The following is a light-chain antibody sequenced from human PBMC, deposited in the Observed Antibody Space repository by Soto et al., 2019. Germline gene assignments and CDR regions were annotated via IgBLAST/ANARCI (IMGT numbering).Light chain of an antibody. CDR3: SSYTSSSTLVV. CDR2: EVS. CDR1: SRDVGGYNY. Sequence: QSALTQPASVSGSPGQSITISCTGTSRDVGGYNYVSWYQQHPGKAPKLMIYEVSNRPSGVSNRFSASNAGNTASLTISGLQAEDXDDYYCSSYTSSSTLVVFGGGTKLTV. J-gene: IGLJ2*01. V-gene: IGLV2-14*01.